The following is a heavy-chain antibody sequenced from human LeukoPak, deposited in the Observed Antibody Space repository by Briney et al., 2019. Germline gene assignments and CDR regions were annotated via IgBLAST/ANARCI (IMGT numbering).Heavy chain of an antibody. CDR3: ARHREAYTNSWFHY. D-gene: IGHD2-2*02. V-gene: IGHV4-39*01. CDR2: IYYSGTT. CDR1: GGSFSSGSYY. Sequence: GSLRLSCTVSGGSFSSGSYYWGWIRQPPGKGLEWIGSIYYSGTTYYNPSLKSRVTISVDTSENQFSLKLSSVTAADTAVYYCARHREAYTNSWFHYWGQGTLVTVSS. J-gene: IGHJ5*01.